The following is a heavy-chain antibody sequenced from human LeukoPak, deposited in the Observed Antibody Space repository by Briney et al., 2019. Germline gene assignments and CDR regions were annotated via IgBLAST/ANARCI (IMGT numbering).Heavy chain of an antibody. D-gene: IGHD2-2*01. CDR2: ISGTGGST. V-gene: IGHV3-21*01. CDR1: GFTFSSYS. Sequence: GGSLRLSCAASGFTFSSYSMNWVRQAPGKGLEWVSAISGTGGSTYYADSVKGRFTVSRDNAKNSLYLQMNSLRAEDTAIYYCARETDSTLFDYWGQGTVVTVSS. CDR3: ARETDSTLFDY. J-gene: IGHJ4*02.